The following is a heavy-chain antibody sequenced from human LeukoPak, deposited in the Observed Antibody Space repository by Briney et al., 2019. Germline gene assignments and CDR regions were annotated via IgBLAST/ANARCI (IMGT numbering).Heavy chain of an antibody. CDR1: GFTFSTYW. CDR3: ARERNYVPDY. J-gene: IGHJ4*02. Sequence: GGSLRLSCAASGFTFSTYWMHWVRQAPGKGLVWVSRIYSDGSGTIYADSVKGRFTISRDNAKNTLYLQMNSLRAEDTAVYYCARERNYVPDYWGQGTLVTVSS. CDR2: IYSDGSGT. D-gene: IGHD3-10*02. V-gene: IGHV3-74*01.